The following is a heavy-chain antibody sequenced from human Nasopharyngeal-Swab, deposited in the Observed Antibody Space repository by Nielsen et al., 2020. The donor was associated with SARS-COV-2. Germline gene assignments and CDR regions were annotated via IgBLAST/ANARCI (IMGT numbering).Heavy chain of an antibody. V-gene: IGHV3-21*01. CDR2: ISGTSTEI. CDR1: GFTFSPYY. J-gene: IGHJ4*02. CDR3: ARGSVYQTLVY. D-gene: IGHD3-10*01. Sequence: GESLKISCAASGFTFSPYYMIWVRQAPGQGLEWVSSISGTSTEIHYADSVKGRFTISRDNAKNSLSLQMNSLTVEDTAVYYCARGSVYQTLVYWGQGTLVIVSS.